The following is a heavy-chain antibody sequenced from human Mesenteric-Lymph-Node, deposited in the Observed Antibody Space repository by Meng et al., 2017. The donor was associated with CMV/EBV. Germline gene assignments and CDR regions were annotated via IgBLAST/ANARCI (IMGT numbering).Heavy chain of an antibody. CDR2: INHSGST. Sequence: SETLSLTCTVSGGSVSSTTYYWSWIRQPPGKGLEWIGEINHSGSTNYNPSLKSRVTISVDTSKNQFSLKLSSVTAADTAVYYCARGNIVVVPAAKVPGWFDPWGQGTLVTVSS. J-gene: IGHJ5*02. CDR1: GGSVSSTTYY. V-gene: IGHV4-39*07. D-gene: IGHD2-2*01. CDR3: ARGNIVVVPAAKVPGWFDP.